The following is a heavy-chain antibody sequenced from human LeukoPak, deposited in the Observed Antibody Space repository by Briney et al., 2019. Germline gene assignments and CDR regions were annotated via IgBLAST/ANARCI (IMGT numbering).Heavy chain of an antibody. D-gene: IGHD2-21*02. V-gene: IGHV4-39*01. CDR3: ARSVVVVTAIPRYYFDY. CDR1: GGSITSSIYY. CDR2: IYYSGST. Sequence: PSETLSLTCTVSGGSITSSIYYWGWIRQPPGKGLEWIGSIYYSGSTYYNPSLKSRVTISVDTSKNQFSLKLSSVTAADTAVYYCARSVVVVTAIPRYYFDYWGQGTLVTVSS. J-gene: IGHJ4*02.